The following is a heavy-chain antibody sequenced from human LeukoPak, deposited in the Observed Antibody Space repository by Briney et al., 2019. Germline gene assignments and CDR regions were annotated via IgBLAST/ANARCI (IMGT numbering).Heavy chain of an antibody. CDR2: IYTSGST. D-gene: IGHD3-9*01. Sequence: PSETLSLTCTVSGGSISSYYWSWIRQPAGKGLEWIGRIYTSGSTNYNPSLKSRVTMSVDTSKNQISLKVNSVTAADTAVYYCARSDILTGYQGLYYYMDVWGKGTTVTISS. CDR1: GGSISSYY. V-gene: IGHV4-4*07. J-gene: IGHJ6*03. CDR3: ARSDILTGYQGLYYYMDV.